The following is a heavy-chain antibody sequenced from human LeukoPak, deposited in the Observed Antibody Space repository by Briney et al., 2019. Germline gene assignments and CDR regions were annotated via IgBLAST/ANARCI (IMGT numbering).Heavy chain of an antibody. CDR1: GGSISSYY. Sequence: PSETLSLTFTVSGGSISSYYWSWIRQPAGKGLEWIGRIYTSGSTNYNPSLKSRVTISVDTSKNQFSLKLSSVTAADTAVYYCAGWFGEPRLDYWGQGTLVTVSS. CDR2: IYTSGST. CDR3: AGWFGEPRLDY. D-gene: IGHD3-10*01. V-gene: IGHV4-4*07. J-gene: IGHJ4*02.